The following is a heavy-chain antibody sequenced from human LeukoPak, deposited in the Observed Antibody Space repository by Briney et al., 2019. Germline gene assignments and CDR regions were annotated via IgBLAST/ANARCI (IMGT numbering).Heavy chain of an antibody. CDR2: IKQDGSEK. J-gene: IGHJ6*04. CDR1: GFTFSSYW. CDR3: ARAEEVVVAANYYYYGMDV. D-gene: IGHD2-15*01. V-gene: IGHV3-7*03. Sequence: GGSLRLSCAASGFTFSSYWMSWVRQPPGKGLEWVANIKQDGSEKWYVDSVKGRFTISRDNAKNSLYLQMNSLRSEDTAVYYCARAEEVVVAANYYYYGMDVWGKGTTVTVSS.